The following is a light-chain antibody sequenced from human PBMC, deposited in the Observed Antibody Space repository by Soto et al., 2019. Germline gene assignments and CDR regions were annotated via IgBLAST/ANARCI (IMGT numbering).Light chain of an antibody. CDR2: GAS. CDR1: PSVATT. Sequence: ERVMTQYPATLSVSPGERVALSCRASPSVATTLAWYQQKPGQAPRLLIYGASTRATGIPARFGGSGSATECTLTISSLQSEDFAGYYCQQYNNWPPAFGQGTHLEIK. V-gene: IGKV3-15*01. CDR3: QQYNNWPPA. J-gene: IGKJ1*01.